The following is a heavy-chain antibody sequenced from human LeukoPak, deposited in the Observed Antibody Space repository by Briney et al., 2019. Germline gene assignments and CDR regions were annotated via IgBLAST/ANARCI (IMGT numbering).Heavy chain of an antibody. CDR2: INHSGST. J-gene: IGHJ4*02. CDR3: ARIGTGYSSSYYY. V-gene: IGHV4-34*01. D-gene: IGHD6-13*01. Sequence: WETLSLTGAFFGGSSGVSYWGGFRKPPGKGLEWIGEINHSGSTNYNPSLKSRVTISVDTSKNQFSLKLSSVTAADTAVYYCARIGTGYSSSYYYWGQGTLVTVSS. CDR1: GGSSGVSY.